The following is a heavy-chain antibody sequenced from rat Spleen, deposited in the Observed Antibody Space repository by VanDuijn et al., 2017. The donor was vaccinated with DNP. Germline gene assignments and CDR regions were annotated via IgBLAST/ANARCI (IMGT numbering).Heavy chain of an antibody. Sequence: QVQLKESGPGLLQPSQTLSLTCTVSGFSLISNGISWIRRPPGKGLEWIASISSGGDTYYNSGFKSRLSIRRDTSKSQVFLKRNGLQTEDTAIYFCTRGGYGGYFAYWGQGVMVTVSS. CDR3: TRGGYGGYFAY. J-gene: IGHJ2*01. D-gene: IGHD1-11*01. V-gene: IGHV2S12*01. CDR2: ISSGGDT. CDR1: GFSLISNG.